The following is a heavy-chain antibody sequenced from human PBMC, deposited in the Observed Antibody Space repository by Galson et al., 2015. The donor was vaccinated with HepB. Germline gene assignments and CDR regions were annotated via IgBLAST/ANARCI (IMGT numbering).Heavy chain of an antibody. V-gene: IGHV1-18*04. CDR1: GYTFTNYG. CDR2: IHTNNGHT. Sequence: SVKVSCKASGYTFTNYGISWLRQAPGQGLEWMGWIHTNNGHTNYAQKFQGRVAMTIDTSTSTAYMELRSLRSDDTAVYYCARRKPAFDIWGQGTMVTVSS. J-gene: IGHJ3*02. CDR3: ARRKPAFDI.